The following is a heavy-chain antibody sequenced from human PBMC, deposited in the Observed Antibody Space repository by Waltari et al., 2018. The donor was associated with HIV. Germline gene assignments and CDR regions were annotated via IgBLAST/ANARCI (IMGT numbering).Heavy chain of an antibody. CDR1: DLPFNNYW. CDR2: IKQDESEK. D-gene: IGHD3-22*01. CDR3: AREALYDSSGYYFDY. Sequence: EVQLVESGGGLVEPGGSLSLSGAASDLPFNNYWITWVRQAPGKGLEWVANIKQDESEKYYVDSVKGRFTISRDNAKNSLFLQMNSLRAEDTAVYYCAREALYDSSGYYFDYWGQGTLVTVSS. J-gene: IGHJ4*02. V-gene: IGHV3-7*01.